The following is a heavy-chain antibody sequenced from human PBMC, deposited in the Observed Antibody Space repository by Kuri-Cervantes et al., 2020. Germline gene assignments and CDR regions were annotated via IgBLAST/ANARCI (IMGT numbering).Heavy chain of an antibody. CDR2: IHYSGST. CDR3: ARGRGYSSSSDYYYYYMDV. Sequence: SETLSLTCTVSGGSISSYYWSWIRQPPGKGLEWIGYIHYSGSTNYNPSLKSRVTISVDTSKNQFSLKLSSVTAAGTAVYYCARGRGYSSSSDYYYYYMDVWGKGTTVTVSS. CDR1: GGSISSYY. V-gene: IGHV4-59*12. J-gene: IGHJ6*03. D-gene: IGHD6-13*01.